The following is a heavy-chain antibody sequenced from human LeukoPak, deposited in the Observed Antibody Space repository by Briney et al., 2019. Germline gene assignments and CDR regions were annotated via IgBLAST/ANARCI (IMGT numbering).Heavy chain of an antibody. D-gene: IGHD2-2*01. CDR2: IIPIFGTA. CDR1: GGTYSSYA. V-gene: IGHV1-69*05. Sequence: SVKVSCKASGGTYSSYAISWVRQAPGQGLEWMGGIIPIFGTANYAQKFQGRVTITTDESTSTAYMELSSLRSEDMAVYYCASAPYCSSTSCYGGLDYRGQGTLVTVSS. J-gene: IGHJ4*02. CDR3: ASAPYCSSTSCYGGLDY.